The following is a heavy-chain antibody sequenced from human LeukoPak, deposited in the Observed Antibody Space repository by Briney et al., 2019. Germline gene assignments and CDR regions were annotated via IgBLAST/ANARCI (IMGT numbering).Heavy chain of an antibody. Sequence: PGGSLRLSCAASGFMFDEFAMHWVRQAPGKGLEWVSGLNWKSDTIGYADSVKGRFTISRDNANNFLYLQMSSLRAEDMAFYFCVKDFYGDPHAFDIWGQGTMVTVSS. CDR3: VKDFYGDPHAFDI. CDR2: LNWKSDTI. CDR1: GFMFDEFA. V-gene: IGHV3-9*03. D-gene: IGHD4-17*01. J-gene: IGHJ3*02.